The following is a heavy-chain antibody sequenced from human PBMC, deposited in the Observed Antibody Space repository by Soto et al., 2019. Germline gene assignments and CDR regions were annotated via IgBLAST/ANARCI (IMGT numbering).Heavy chain of an antibody. CDR2: ISGSGVST. CDR3: AKGHRITGTGYHYQCMEV. D-gene: IGHD1-7*01. J-gene: IGHJ6*02. V-gene: IGHV3-23*01. Sequence: PEGSLRLSCAASGFTFSSYAMSWVRQAPGKGLEWVSAISGSGVSTYYADSVKGRFTISRDNSKNTLYLQMNSLRAEDTAVYYCAKGHRITGTGYHYQCMEVLGQGTSLTV. CDR1: GFTFSSYA.